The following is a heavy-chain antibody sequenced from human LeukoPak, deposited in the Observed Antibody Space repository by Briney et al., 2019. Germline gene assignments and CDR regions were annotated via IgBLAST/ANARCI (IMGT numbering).Heavy chain of an antibody. CDR2: INPSGGST. Sequence: ASVKVSCKASGYTFTSYYMHWVRQAPGQGLEWVGIINPSGGSTSYAQKFQGRVTMTRDMSTSTVYMELSSLRSEDTAVYYCASFLGSGSYYKPFYYYYYMDVWGKGTTVTVSS. V-gene: IGHV1-46*01. J-gene: IGHJ6*03. CDR1: GYTFTSYY. D-gene: IGHD3-10*02. CDR3: ASFLGSGSYYKPFYYYYYMDV.